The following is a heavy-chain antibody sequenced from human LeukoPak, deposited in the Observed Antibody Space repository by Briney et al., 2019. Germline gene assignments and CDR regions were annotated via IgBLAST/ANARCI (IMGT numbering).Heavy chain of an antibody. Sequence: SETLSLTCTVSGGSISSGAYYWSWIRQVPGKGLEWIGYGYFRGNTFYNPSLKGRVTISVDTSNNHFSLQLNSVTAADTAVYYCARDIYGSGSYGAFDIWGQGTMVTVSS. CDR2: GYFRGNT. J-gene: IGHJ3*02. CDR1: GGSISSGAYY. CDR3: ARDIYGSGSYGAFDI. D-gene: IGHD3-10*01. V-gene: IGHV4-31*03.